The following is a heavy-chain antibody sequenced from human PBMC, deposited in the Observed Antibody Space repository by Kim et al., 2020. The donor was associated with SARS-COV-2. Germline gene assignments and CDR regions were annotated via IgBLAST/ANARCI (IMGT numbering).Heavy chain of an antibody. Sequence: SETLSLTCTVSGGSISSGDYYWSWIRQPPGKGLEWIGYIYYSGSTYYNPSLKSRVTISVDTSKNQFSLKLSSVTAADTAVYYCARLKRRLRYFDWLSKVQVVYYYYYYMDVWGKGTTVTVSS. CDR1: GGSISSGDYY. CDR3: ARLKRRLRYFDWLSKVQVVYYYYYYMDV. D-gene: IGHD3-9*01. J-gene: IGHJ6*03. V-gene: IGHV4-30-4*01. CDR2: IYYSGST.